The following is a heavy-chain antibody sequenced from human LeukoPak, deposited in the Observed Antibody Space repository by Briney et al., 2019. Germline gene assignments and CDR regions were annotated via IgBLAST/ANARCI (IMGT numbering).Heavy chain of an antibody. J-gene: IGHJ6*02. D-gene: IGHD5-24*01. CDR3: ARDLMATIYYYYGMDV. CDR1: GFTFNTYA. Sequence: GRSLRLSCAASGFTFNTYALHWVRQAPGKGLEWVAVISYDGSSKYYTDSVKGRFTISRDISKNTLYLQMNTLRADDTAVYFCARDLMATIYYYYGMDVWGRGTTVTVSS. CDR2: ISYDGSSK. V-gene: IGHV3-30-3*01.